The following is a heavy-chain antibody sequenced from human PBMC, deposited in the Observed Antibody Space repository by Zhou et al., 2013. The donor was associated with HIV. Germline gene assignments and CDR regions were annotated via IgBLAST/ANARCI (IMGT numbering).Heavy chain of an antibody. D-gene: IGHD5-12*01. V-gene: IGHV4-38-2*01. J-gene: IGHJ4*02. CDR1: DYSISSGYY. Sequence: QVQLQESGPGVVKTSETLSLTCGVSDYSISSGYYWGWIRQPPGRGLEWIGSIYHSGSTYYNPSLKSRVSMSVDTSKNRFSLTLTSVTAADMAVYFCARGPTYSDSSDYWGQGTQVIVSS. CDR2: IYHSGST. CDR3: ARGPTYSDSSDY.